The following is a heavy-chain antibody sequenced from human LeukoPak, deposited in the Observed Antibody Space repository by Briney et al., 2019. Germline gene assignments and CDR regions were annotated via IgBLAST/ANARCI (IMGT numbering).Heavy chain of an antibody. J-gene: IGHJ4*02. V-gene: IGHV4-39*01. CDR3: ARHRKRGWFGEFSNFDY. Sequence: PSETLSLTCTVSGGSISSSSYYWGWIRQPPGKGLEWIGSIYYSGSTYYNPSLKSRVTISVDTSKNQFSLKLSSVTAADTAVYYCARHRKRGWFGEFSNFDYWGQGTLVTVSS. CDR2: IYYSGST. CDR1: GGSISSSSYY. D-gene: IGHD3-10*01.